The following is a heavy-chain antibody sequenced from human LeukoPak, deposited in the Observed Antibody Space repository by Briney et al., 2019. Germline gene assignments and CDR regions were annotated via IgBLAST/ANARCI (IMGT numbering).Heavy chain of an antibody. V-gene: IGHV3-23*01. D-gene: IGHD2-15*01. Sequence: PGGSLRLSCAASGFTFTSYAMSWVRQAPGKGLEWGSVISGSGDNTYYADSVKGRVPISRDSSKGTVCLQINRLRVADTAVYYCAKTRGYCSGGSCYSDYWGQGALVTVSS. CDR2: ISGSGDNT. J-gene: IGHJ4*02. CDR1: GFTFTSYA. CDR3: AKTRGYCSGGSCYSDY.